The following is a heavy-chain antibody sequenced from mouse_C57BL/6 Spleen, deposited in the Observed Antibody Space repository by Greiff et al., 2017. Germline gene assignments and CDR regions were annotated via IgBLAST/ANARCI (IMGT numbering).Heavy chain of an antibody. CDR2: FYPGSGSI. V-gene: IGHV1-62-2*01. CDR1: GYTFTEYT. J-gene: IGHJ1*03. CDR3: ARHGAYYSNYGWYFDV. Sequence: QVQLQQSGAELVKPGASVKLSCKASGYTFTEYTIHWVKQRSGQGLEWIGWFYPGSGSIKYNEKFTDQATLTADKSSSTVYMELSRLTSEDSAVXFCARHGAYYSNYGWYFDVWGTGTTVTVSS. D-gene: IGHD2-5*01.